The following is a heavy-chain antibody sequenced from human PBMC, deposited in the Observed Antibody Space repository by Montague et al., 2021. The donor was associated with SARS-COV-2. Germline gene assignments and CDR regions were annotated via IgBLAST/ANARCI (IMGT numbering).Heavy chain of an antibody. V-gene: IGHV4-39*01. CDR2: INYSGKT. CDR1: GGSISSGTYY. J-gene: IGHJ2*01. Sequence: SETLSLTCTVSGGSISSGTYYWGWVRQPPGQGLEWIGTINYSGKTYYNPYLKSRVIISVDTSKNQFSLKVTTVTAAATAVYYCARRGQWQLSWFFDLWGRGTLVTVSS. D-gene: IGHD6-19*01. CDR3: ARRGQWQLSWFFDL.